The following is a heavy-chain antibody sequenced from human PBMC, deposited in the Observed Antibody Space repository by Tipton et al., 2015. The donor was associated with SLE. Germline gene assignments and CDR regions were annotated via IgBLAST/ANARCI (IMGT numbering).Heavy chain of an antibody. V-gene: IGHV4-34*01. J-gene: IGHJ3*02. CDR3: ARDPQWLRLGDDAFDI. D-gene: IGHD5-12*01. CDR2: INHSGST. Sequence: TLSLTCAVYGGSFSGYYWSWIRQPPGKGLEWIGEINHSGSTNYNPSLKSRVTISVGTSKNQFSLKLSSVTAADTAVYYCARDPQWLRLGDDAFDIWGQGTMVTVSS. CDR1: GGSFSGYY.